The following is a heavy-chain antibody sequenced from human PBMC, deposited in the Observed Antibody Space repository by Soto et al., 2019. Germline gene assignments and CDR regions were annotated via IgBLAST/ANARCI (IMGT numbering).Heavy chain of an antibody. V-gene: IGHV1-18*01. J-gene: IGHJ4*02. Sequence: ASVKVSCKASGYTFTSYGISWVRQAPGQGLEWMGWISAYNGNTNYAQKLQGRVTMTTDTSTSTAYMELRSLRSDDTAVYYCARTPLAFFSATIGFDYWGQGTLVTVSS. D-gene: IGHD5-12*01. CDR3: ARTPLAFFSATIGFDY. CDR2: ISAYNGNT. CDR1: GYTFTSYG.